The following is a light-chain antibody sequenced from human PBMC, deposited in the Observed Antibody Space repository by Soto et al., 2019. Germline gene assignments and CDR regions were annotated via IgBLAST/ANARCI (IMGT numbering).Light chain of an antibody. Sequence: EIVMTQSPATLSVSPGERATLSRRASQSVSSNLAWYQQKPGQAPRLLIYGASTRATGIPARFSGSGSGTEFTLTISSLQSGDFAVYYCQQYNNWPLFGPGTKVDIK. V-gene: IGKV3-15*01. CDR1: QSVSSN. J-gene: IGKJ3*01. CDR3: QQYNNWPL. CDR2: GAS.